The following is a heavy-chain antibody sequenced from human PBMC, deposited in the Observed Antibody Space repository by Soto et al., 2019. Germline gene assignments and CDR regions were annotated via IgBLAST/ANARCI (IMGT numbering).Heavy chain of an antibody. Sequence: EIQLLESGGGLAQPGGSLRLSCIASGFSFSDYGMSWFRQTPQKTLEWVASISGNKMTTFYPDSVKGRFFISRDNSDTTLHLQMNSLRDDDTAIYYCAKRRLNTITSLSDWWGQGVQVTVSS. J-gene: IGHJ1*01. CDR1: GFSFSDYG. CDR3: AKRRLNTITSLSDW. V-gene: IGHV3-23*01. CDR2: ISGNKMTT. D-gene: IGHD3-16*02.